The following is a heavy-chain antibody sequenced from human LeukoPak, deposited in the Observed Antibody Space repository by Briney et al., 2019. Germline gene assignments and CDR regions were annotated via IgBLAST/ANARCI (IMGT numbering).Heavy chain of an antibody. D-gene: IGHD3-22*01. CDR2: ISYDGSDK. Sequence: GRSLRLSCAASGFTFRRYGMHCVRQAPGKGLEWVAAISYDGSDKWYGDSVKGRFTISRDNSQNSLYLQMNSLRAEDTAVYYCAKDGLSGSAQRYYFDYWGQGTLVTVSS. V-gene: IGHV3-30*18. CDR1: GFTFRRYG. J-gene: IGHJ4*02. CDR3: AKDGLSGSAQRYYFDY.